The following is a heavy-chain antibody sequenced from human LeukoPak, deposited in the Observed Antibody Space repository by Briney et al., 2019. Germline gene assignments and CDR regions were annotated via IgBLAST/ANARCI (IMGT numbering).Heavy chain of an antibody. CDR2: INHSGST. CDR1: GGSFSGYY. Sequence: SETLSLTCAVYGGSFSGYYWSWIRQPPGKGLEWIGEINHSGSTNYNPSLKSRATISVDTSKNQFSLKLSSVTAADTAVYYCARGGIVGATPTLADYWGQGTLVTVSS. D-gene: IGHD1-26*01. V-gene: IGHV4-34*01. J-gene: IGHJ4*02. CDR3: ARGGIVGATPTLADY.